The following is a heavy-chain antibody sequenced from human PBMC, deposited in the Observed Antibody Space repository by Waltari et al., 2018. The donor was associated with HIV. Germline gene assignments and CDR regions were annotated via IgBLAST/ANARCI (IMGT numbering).Heavy chain of an antibody. D-gene: IGHD3-16*01. J-gene: IGHJ6*02. CDR2: IRNKAYGETA. V-gene: IGHV3-49*03. CDR3: TKGGGKSPGLSV. Sequence: HLVQSGGGFTQPGRSLRLSCAASGFIFSDYPMSWFRQAPGKGLEWVGFIRNKAYGETAEYAAALEGRFTISRDDSRGIGYLQMDGLKIEDTGVYYCTKGGGKSPGLSVWGQGTTVTVSS. CDR1: GFIFSDYP.